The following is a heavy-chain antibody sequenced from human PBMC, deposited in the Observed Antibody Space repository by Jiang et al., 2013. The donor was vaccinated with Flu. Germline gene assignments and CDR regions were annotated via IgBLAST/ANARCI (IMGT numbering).Heavy chain of an antibody. Sequence: SGAEVKKPGASVKVSCKASGYTFTSYGISWVRQAPGQGLEWMGWISAYNGNTNYAQKLQGRVTMTTDTSTSTAYMELRSLRSDDTAVYYCARDRSGYCSGGSCYYGMDVWGQGDHGHRLL. J-gene: IGHJ6*02. D-gene: IGHD2-15*01. V-gene: IGHV1-18*01. CDR3: ARDRSGYCSGGSCYYGMDV. CDR1: GYTFTSYG. CDR2: ISAYNGNT.